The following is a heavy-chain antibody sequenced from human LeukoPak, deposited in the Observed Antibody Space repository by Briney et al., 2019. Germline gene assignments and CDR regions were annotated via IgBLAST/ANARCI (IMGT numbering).Heavy chain of an antibody. CDR2: ISHRGRT. V-gene: IGHV4-34*01. J-gene: IGHJ4*02. CDR3: ARIPLYFLEPFDY. CDR1: GGSVSGYY. D-gene: IGHD3-3*01. Sequence: SETLSLTCAVYGGSVSGYYWSWIRQPPGKGLEWIGEISHRGRTHYNPSLKGRVTVSVDTSKNQFALEVDSVTAADTAVYYCARIPLYFLEPFDYWGQGILVTVSS.